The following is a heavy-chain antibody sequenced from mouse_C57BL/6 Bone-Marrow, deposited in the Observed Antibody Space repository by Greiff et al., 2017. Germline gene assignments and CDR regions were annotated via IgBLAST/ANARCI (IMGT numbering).Heavy chain of an antibody. D-gene: IGHD1-1*01. V-gene: IGHV5-4*01. CDR1: GFTFSSYA. Sequence: EVQGVESGGGLVKPGGSLKLSCAASGFTFSSYAMSWVRQTPVQRLEWVATISAGGSYTYYPDNVKGRFTITRESAKNNLYLQMSHLKSEDTAMYSCARDQDYGSAYWYCDVGGTGTTVTVSS. J-gene: IGHJ1*03. CDR2: ISAGGSYT. CDR3: ARDQDYGSAYWYCDV.